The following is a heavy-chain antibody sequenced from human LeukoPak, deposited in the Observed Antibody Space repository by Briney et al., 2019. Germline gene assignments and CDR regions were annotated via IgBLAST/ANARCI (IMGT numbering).Heavy chain of an antibody. V-gene: IGHV4-61*02. CDR1: GGSISSGSYY. Sequence: SQTLSLTGTVSGGSISSGSYYWSWIRQPAGKGLEWIGRIYTSGSTNYNPSLKSRVTISIDTSKNQFSLKVNSVTAADTAVYYCARDLNGSGSYFYWGQGTLVTVSS. J-gene: IGHJ4*02. D-gene: IGHD3-10*01. CDR2: IYTSGST. CDR3: ARDLNGSGSYFY.